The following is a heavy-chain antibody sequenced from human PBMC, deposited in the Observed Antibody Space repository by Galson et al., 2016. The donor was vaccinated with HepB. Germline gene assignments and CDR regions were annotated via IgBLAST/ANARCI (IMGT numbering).Heavy chain of an antibody. CDR1: GFTFTNYW. Sequence: GAEVKKSGESLRISCKAAGFTFTNYWITWVRQMPGRGLEWMGRIDPSDSATFYSPSFQGNVAISAATSITTAYLHWSSLTASDTAVYYCARQAGGAFDIWGRGTAVTVSS. CDR3: ARQAGGAFDI. D-gene: IGHD3-10*01. V-gene: IGHV5-10-1*01. CDR2: IDPSDSAT. J-gene: IGHJ3*02.